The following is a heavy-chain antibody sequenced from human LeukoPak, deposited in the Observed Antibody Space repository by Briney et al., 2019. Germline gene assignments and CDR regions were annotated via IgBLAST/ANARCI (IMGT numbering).Heavy chain of an antibody. CDR3: ARARSGYSGYVQWFDP. Sequence: SVKVSCKASGGTFSIYAISWVRQAPGQGLEWMGGIIPIFGTANYAQKFQGRVTITADESTSTAYMELSSLRSEDTAVYYCARARSGYSGYVQWFDPWGQGTLVTVSS. V-gene: IGHV1-69*13. CDR1: GGTFSIYA. J-gene: IGHJ5*02. D-gene: IGHD5-12*01. CDR2: IIPIFGTA.